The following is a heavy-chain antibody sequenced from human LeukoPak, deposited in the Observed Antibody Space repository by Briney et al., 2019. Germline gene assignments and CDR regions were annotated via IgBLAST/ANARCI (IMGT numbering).Heavy chain of an antibody. CDR3: ARVLMASEMATDNFDC. CDR1: GGTFSSYA. V-gene: IGHV1-69*13. CDR2: IIPIFGTA. J-gene: IGHJ4*02. D-gene: IGHD5-24*01. Sequence: SVKVSCKASGGTFSSYAISWVRQAPGQGLEWMGGIIPIFGTANYAQKFQGRVTITADESTSTAYMELSSLRSEDTAVYYCARVLMASEMATDNFDCWGQGTLVTVSS.